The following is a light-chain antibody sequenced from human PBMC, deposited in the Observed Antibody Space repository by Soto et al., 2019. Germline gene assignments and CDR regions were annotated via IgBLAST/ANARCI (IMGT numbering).Light chain of an antibody. Sequence: SYELTQPPSVSVAPEKTATITCGGDNIGDRRVHWYRQKPGQAPVLLISYDSDRPSGIPERFSGSNSGNTATLTISRVEAGDEADYYCQVWDIMTDNYVFGGGTKVTVL. CDR2: YDS. V-gene: IGLV3-21*04. CDR3: QVWDIMTDNYV. J-gene: IGLJ1*01. CDR1: NIGDRR.